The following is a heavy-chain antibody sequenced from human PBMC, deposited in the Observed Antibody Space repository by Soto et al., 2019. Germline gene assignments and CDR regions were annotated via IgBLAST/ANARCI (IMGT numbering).Heavy chain of an antibody. CDR1: GFTLSNYG. CDR2: ISGAGDTT. D-gene: IGHD3-16*02. J-gene: IGHJ4*02. V-gene: IGHV3-23*01. Sequence: EVRLLESGGGLVQPGGSLRLSCEGSGFTLSNYGMDWVRQAPGKGLEWISFISGAGDTTYYADSVKGRFIISRDNSKNTLYLQMNSLRAEDTAIYYCAKSFTQANVWRAYRHKTHFDYWGQVALVTVTS. CDR3: AKSFTQANVWRAYRHKTHFDY.